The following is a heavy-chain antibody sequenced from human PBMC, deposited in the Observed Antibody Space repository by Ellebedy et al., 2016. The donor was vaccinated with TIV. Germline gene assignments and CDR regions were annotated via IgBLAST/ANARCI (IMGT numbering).Heavy chain of an antibody. CDR3: ARRIAVAGFDP. CDR1: GFSVRSAY. D-gene: IGHD6-19*01. V-gene: IGHV3-53*01. Sequence: GGSLRLPCAASGFSVRSAYVTWARHAPGKGLDWVSIIYSGGETFYADSVKGRFTISRDNSKNTLYLQMNSLRAEDTAVYYCARRIAVAGFDPWGQGTLVTVSS. CDR2: IYSGGET. J-gene: IGHJ5*02.